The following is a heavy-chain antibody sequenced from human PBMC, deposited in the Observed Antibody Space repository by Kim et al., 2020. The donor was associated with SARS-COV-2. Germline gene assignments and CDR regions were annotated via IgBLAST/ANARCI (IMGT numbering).Heavy chain of an antibody. V-gene: IGHV4-59*01. Sequence: KSRVTISVDTSKNQFSLKLSAVTAADTAVYYCARNVVVTTTPWGDYYFDYWGQGTLVTVSS. J-gene: IGHJ4*02. D-gene: IGHD2-21*02. CDR3: ARNVVVTTTPWGDYYFDY.